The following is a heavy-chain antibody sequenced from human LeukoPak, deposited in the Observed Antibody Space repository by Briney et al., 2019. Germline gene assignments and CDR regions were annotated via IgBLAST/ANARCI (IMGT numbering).Heavy chain of an antibody. CDR3: ARVYCGGDCYSTEFFQD. D-gene: IGHD2-21*02. Sequence: GGSLRLSCADSGFSFDSYSMHWVRQAPGKGPEWVAVVSYDGSNKYYADSVKGRFTISRDNSKNTLYLQMDSLRAEDTAVYYCARVYCGGDCYSTEFFQDWGQGTLVTVSS. CDR2: VSYDGSNK. V-gene: IGHV3-30-3*01. J-gene: IGHJ1*01. CDR1: GFSFDSYS.